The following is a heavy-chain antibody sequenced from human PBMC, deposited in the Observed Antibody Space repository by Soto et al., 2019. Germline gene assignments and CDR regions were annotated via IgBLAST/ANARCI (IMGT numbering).Heavy chain of an antibody. CDR2: ISGSGGST. D-gene: IGHD2-15*01. CDR3: AKWTKDIVVVVAANSLDY. CDR1: GFTFSSYA. V-gene: IGHV3-23*01. Sequence: HPGGSLRLSCAASGFTFSSYAMSWVRQAPGKGLEWVSAISGSGGSTYYADSVKGRFTISRDNSKNTLYLQMNSLRAEDTAVYYCAKWTKDIVVVVAANSLDYWGQGTLVTVS. J-gene: IGHJ4*02.